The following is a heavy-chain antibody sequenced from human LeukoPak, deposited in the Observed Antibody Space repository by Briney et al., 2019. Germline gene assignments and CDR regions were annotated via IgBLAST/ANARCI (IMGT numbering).Heavy chain of an antibody. CDR3: ARGGPYSSSWYKAGWFDP. J-gene: IGHJ5*02. D-gene: IGHD6-13*01. CDR1: GGSISSYY. CDR2: IYYSGST. Sequence: SETLSLTCTVSGGSISSYYWSWIRQPPGKGLEWFGYIYYSGSTNYNPSLKSRVTISVDTSKNQFSLKLSSVTAADTAVYYCARGGPYSSSWYKAGWFDPWGQGTLVTVSS. V-gene: IGHV4-59*01.